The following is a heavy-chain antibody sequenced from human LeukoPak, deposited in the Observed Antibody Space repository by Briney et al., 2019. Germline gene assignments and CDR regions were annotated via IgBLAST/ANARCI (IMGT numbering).Heavy chain of an antibody. CDR1: GGSISSYY. V-gene: IGHV4-59*01. D-gene: IGHD3-22*01. Sequence: PSETLSLTCTVSGGSISSYYWSWIRQPPGKELEWIGYIYYSGSTNYNPSLKSRVTISVDTSKNQFSLKLSSVTAADTAVYYCARGRKYYYDSSGYSTHFDYWGQGTLVTVSS. CDR2: IYYSGST. CDR3: ARGRKYYYDSSGYSTHFDY. J-gene: IGHJ4*02.